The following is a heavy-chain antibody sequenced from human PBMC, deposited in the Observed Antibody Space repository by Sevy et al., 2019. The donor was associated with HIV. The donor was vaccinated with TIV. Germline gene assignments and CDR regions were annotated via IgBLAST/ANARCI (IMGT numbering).Heavy chain of an antibody. CDR1: GYTFTSYD. D-gene: IGHD2-2*01. V-gene: IGHV1-8*03. J-gene: IGHJ3*02. CDR2: MNPNSGNT. CDR3: ARGWAYCSSTSCYARDAFDI. Sequence: ASVKVSCKASGYTFTSYDINWVRQATGQGLEWMGWMNPNSGNTGYAQKFQGRVTITRNTSISTAYMELRSLRSEDTAVYYCARGWAYCSSTSCYARDAFDIWGQGTMVTVSS.